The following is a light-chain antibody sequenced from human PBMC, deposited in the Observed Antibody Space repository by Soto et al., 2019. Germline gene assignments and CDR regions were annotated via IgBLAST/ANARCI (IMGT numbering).Light chain of an antibody. Sequence: EIVLTQSPATLSLSPGERATLSCRASQSVSSYLAWYQQKPGQAPRLLIYDASNRATGIPARFSGSGSGTDFTLTISSLEPEDFATYYCQQYAGYSRTFGQGTKVEIK. V-gene: IGKV3-11*01. CDR3: QQYAGYSRT. CDR2: DAS. J-gene: IGKJ1*01. CDR1: QSVSSY.